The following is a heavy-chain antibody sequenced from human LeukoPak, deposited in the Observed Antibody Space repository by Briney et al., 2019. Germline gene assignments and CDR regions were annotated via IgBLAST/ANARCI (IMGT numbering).Heavy chain of an antibody. J-gene: IGHJ4*02. CDR1: GFTFRSYW. CDR2: LNQDGSEK. CDR3: ARGGATVSSRSFDY. Sequence: GGSLRLSCAASGFTFRSYWMSWVRQAPGKGLEWVANLNQDGSEKYYVDSVKGRFTISRDNSKNTLYLQMNSLRAEDTAVYYCARGGATVSSRSFDYWGQGTLVTVSS. V-gene: IGHV3-7*03. D-gene: IGHD4-17*01.